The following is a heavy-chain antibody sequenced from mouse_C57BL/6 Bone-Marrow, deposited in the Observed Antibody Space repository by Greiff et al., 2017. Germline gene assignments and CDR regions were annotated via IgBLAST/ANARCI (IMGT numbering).Heavy chain of an antibody. J-gene: IGHJ4*01. D-gene: IGHD2-4*01. CDR2: INPNYGTT. V-gene: IGHV1-39*01. CDR3: ASGYDYYDDIDN. CDR1: GYSFTDYN. Sequence: VQLKESGPELVKPGASVKISCKASGYSFTDYNMNWVKQSNGKSLEWIGVINPNYGTTSYNQKFKGKATLTVDQSSSTAYMQRNSLTSEYSAVYCGASGYDYYDDIDNWGQGTAVTVSA.